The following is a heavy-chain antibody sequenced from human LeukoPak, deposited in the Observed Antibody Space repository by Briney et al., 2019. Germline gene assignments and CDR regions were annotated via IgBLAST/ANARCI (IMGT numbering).Heavy chain of an antibody. J-gene: IGHJ4*02. CDR1: GHXFTSYG. V-gene: IGHV1-18*01. CDR3: ARGFPSGKQWLTN. D-gene: IGHD6-19*01. Sequence: ASVKVSCKASGHXFTSYGMSWVRQAPGQGLEWMGWISAYSGNTNYAQKLQGRVAMTTDTSTNTAYMEVRSLRSDDTAVYYCARGFPSGKQWLTNWGQGTLVTVSS. CDR2: ISAYSGNT.